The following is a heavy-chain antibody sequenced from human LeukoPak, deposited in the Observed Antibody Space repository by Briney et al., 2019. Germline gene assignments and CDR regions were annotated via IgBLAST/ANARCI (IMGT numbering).Heavy chain of an antibody. CDR1: GYSLSSASY. Sequence: SETLSLTCAVSGYSLSSASYWGWIRQPPGKGLEWIGIISPSGNTYYNPSLKSRISISLDTSKNQFSLKLTSMTAADTAFYYCARRAYSDLYFDYWGQGTLVTVSS. D-gene: IGHD4-11*01. CDR3: ARRAYSDLYFDY. J-gene: IGHJ4*02. V-gene: IGHV4-38-2*01. CDR2: ISPSGNT.